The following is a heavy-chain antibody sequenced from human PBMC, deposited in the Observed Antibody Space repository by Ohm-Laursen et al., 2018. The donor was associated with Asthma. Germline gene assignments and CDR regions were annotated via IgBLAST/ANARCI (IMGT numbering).Heavy chain of an antibody. J-gene: IGHJ4*02. D-gene: IGHD2-15*01. CDR1: GFTFSSYA. V-gene: IGHV3-30-3*01. Sequence: SLRLSCAASGFTFSSYAMHWVRQAPGKGLEWVAAISYDGSNKYYADSVKGRFTISRDNSKNTLYLQMNSLRAEGTAVYYCARDRAAGYYFDYWGQGTLVTVSS. CDR3: ARDRAAGYYFDY. CDR2: ISYDGSNK.